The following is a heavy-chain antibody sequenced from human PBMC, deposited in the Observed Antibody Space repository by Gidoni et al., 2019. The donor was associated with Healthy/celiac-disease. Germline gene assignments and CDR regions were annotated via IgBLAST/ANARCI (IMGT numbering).Heavy chain of an antibody. Sequence: EVQLVESGGGLVKPGGSLRLSCAASVFTFSSYSMNWVRQAPGKGLEWVSSISSSSSYIYYADSVKGRFTISRDNAKNSLYLQMNSLRAEDTAVYYCAREESRGLYGMDVWGQGTTVTVSS. J-gene: IGHJ6*02. CDR1: VFTFSSYS. CDR3: AREESRGLYGMDV. D-gene: IGHD2-8*01. V-gene: IGHV3-21*01. CDR2: ISSSSSYI.